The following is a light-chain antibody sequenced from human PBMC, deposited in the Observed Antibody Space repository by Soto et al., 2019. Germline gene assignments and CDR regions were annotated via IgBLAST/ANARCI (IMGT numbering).Light chain of an antibody. CDR3: QQVNSFPVT. V-gene: IGKV1-9*01. J-gene: IGKJ4*01. Sequence: DIQLTQSPSFLSASVRDRITITCRASQGINSYLAWYQQRPGKAPKLLISAASTLQSGVPSRFSGSGSGTEFTLTISSLQPEDFATYYCQQVNSFPVTFGGGTKVDIK. CDR2: AAS. CDR1: QGINSY.